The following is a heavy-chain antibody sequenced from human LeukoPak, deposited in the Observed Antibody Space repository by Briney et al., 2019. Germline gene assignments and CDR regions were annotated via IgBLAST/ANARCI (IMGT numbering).Heavy chain of an antibody. J-gene: IGHJ4*02. CDR1: GGSFSGYY. V-gene: IGHV4-34*01. D-gene: IGHD5-12*01. Sequence: ASETLSLTCAVYGGSFSGYYWSWIRQPPGKGLEWIGEINHSGSTNYNPSLKSRVTISVDTSKNQFSLKLSSVTAADTAVYYCARDPSGYDFGFDSWGQGTLVTVSS. CDR3: ARDPSGYDFGFDS. CDR2: INHSGST.